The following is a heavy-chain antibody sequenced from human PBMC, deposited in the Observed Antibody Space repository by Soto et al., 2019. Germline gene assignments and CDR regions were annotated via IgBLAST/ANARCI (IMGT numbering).Heavy chain of an antibody. CDR1: GDSISNLDYF. J-gene: IGHJ1*01. CDR3: ARGRYVVAVVCFPNGIDA. CDR2: IYNSATT. Sequence: PSETLSLTCTVSGDSISNLDYFWTWIRQPPGQALECIGYIYNSATTYYNPSFESRVAISVDTSKSQFSLKLTSVAAADTAVYFCARGRYVVAVVCFPNGIDAWGQGALVTVSS. V-gene: IGHV4-30-4*01. D-gene: IGHD2-2*01.